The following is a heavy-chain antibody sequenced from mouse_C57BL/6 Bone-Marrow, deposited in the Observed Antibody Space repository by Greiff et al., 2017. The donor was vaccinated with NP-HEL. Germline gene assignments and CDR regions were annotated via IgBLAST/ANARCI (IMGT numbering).Heavy chain of an antibody. V-gene: IGHV1-22*01. CDR3: ARSGYDYDGFAY. CDR1: GYTFTDYN. Sequence: VQLQQSGPELVKPGASVKMSCKASGYTFTDYNMHWVKQSHGKSLEWVGYINPNNGGTSYNQKFKGKATLTVNKSSSTAYMELRSLTSEDSAVYYCARSGYDYDGFAYWGQGTLVTVSA. J-gene: IGHJ3*01. CDR2: INPNNGGT. D-gene: IGHD2-4*01.